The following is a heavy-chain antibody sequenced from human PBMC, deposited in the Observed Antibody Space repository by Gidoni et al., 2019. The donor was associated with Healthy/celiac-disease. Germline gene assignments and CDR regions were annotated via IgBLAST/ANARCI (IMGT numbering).Heavy chain of an antibody. D-gene: IGHD3-22*01. V-gene: IGHV4-39*01. CDR2: IYYSGST. J-gene: IGHJ4*02. Sequence: RQPPGKGLEWIGSIYYSGSTYYNPSLKSRVTISVDTSKNQVSLKLSSVTAADTAVYYCARSGTYYYDSSGYYEGCYFDYWGQGTLVTVSS. CDR3: ARSGTYYYDSSGYYEGCYFDY.